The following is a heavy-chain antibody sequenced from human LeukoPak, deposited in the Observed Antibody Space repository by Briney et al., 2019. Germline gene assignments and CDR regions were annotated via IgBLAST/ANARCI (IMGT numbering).Heavy chain of an antibody. CDR3: ARSRGYSYGHDY. D-gene: IGHD5-18*01. CDR2: ISTSSSTI. J-gene: IGHJ4*02. CDR1: GFTFSTYY. V-gene: IGHV3-48*02. Sequence: GGSLRLSCAASGFTFSTYYMNWVRQAPGKGPEWVSYISTSSSTIYYADSVKGRFTISRVNAKNSLYLQMNSLRDEDTAVYYCARSRGYSYGHDYWGQGTLVTVSS.